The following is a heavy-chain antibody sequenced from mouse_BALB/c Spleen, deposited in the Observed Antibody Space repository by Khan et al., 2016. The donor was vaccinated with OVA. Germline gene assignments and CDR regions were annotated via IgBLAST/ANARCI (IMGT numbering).Heavy chain of an antibody. D-gene: IGHD2-2*01. Sequence: QVQLQQSGPELVKPGALVKISCKASGYTFTSYDINWVKQRPGQGLEWIGWIYPGADSTTYNETFKFMGTLIADKSSYTAYIQLSSLTSESSAVYCCAREGLRRVGLDYGGQGNSVTVSS. J-gene: IGHJ4*01. CDR1: GYTFTSYD. CDR2: IYPGADST. CDR3: AREGLRRVGLDY. V-gene: IGHV1S56*01.